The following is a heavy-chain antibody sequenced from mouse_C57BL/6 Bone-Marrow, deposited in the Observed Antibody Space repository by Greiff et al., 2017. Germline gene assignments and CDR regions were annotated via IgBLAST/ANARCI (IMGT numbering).Heavy chain of an antibody. V-gene: IGHV5-6*01. CDR2: ISSGGGYT. CDR1: GFTFSSYG. CDR3: ARDNYGSSYYAMDY. J-gene: IGHJ4*01. D-gene: IGHD1-1*01. Sequence: EVKLMESGGDLVKPGGSLKLSCAASGFTFSSYGMSWVRQTPDKRLEWVATISSGGGYTYYPDSVKGRFTISRDNAKNTLYLQMSSLKSEDTAMYYCARDNYGSSYYAMDYWGQGTSVTVSS.